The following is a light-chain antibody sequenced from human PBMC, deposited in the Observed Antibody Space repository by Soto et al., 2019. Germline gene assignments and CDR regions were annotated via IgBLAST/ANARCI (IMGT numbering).Light chain of an antibody. CDR1: QGISSS. V-gene: IGKV1-9*01. CDR2: AAS. Sequence: DIQLTQSPSFLSASVGDRVTITCRASQGISSSLAWYQQRTGKAPKSLIFAASTLQSGVPSRFSGSGSGTESTLTISRLQPEDFATYYCQQLNSYPITFGQGTRLEIK. CDR3: QQLNSYPIT. J-gene: IGKJ5*01.